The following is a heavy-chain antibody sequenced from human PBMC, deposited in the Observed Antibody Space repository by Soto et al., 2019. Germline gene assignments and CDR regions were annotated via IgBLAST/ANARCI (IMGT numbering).Heavy chain of an antibody. CDR2: IYYRGST. CDR1: GGSISSHY. D-gene: IGHD1-26*01. Sequence: ETLSLTCTVYGGSISSHYLSWLRQAPGKGLEWIGHIYYRGSTTYNPSLRSRSTISVDTSNNQFSLKLNSVTTADTAVYYCARDGREASGMDVWGQGTKVTVSS. J-gene: IGHJ6*02. CDR3: ARDGREASGMDV. V-gene: IGHV4-59*11.